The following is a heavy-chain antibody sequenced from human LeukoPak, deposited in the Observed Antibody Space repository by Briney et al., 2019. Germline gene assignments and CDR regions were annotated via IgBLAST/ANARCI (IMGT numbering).Heavy chain of an antibody. CDR3: ATFRAYYYGSGSRYLDY. CDR2: ISSSSSYT. D-gene: IGHD3-10*01. J-gene: IGHJ4*02. V-gene: IGHV3-11*03. CDR1: GFTFSDYY. Sequence: GGSLRLSCAASGFTFSDYYMSWIRQAPGKGLEWVSYISSSSSYTNYADSVKGRFTISRDNAKNPLYLQMNSLRAEDTAVYYCATFRAYYYGSGSRYLDYWGQGTLVTVSS.